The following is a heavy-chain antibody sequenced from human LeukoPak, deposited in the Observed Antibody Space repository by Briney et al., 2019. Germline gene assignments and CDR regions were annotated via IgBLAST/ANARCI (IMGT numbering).Heavy chain of an antibody. CDR1: GGSISSYY. D-gene: IGHD3-3*01. Sequence: SETLSLTCTVSGGSISSYYWSWIRQPPGKGLEWIGYIYYSGSTNYNPSLKSRVTISVDTSKNQFSLKLSSVTAADTAVYYCARASTQDFWSGYYFDYWGQGTLVTVSS. J-gene: IGHJ4*02. CDR3: ARASTQDFWSGYYFDY. CDR2: IYYSGST. V-gene: IGHV4-59*08.